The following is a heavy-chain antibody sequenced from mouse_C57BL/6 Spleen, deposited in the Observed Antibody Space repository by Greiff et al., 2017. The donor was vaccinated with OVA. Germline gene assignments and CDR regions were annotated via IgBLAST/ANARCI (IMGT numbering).Heavy chain of an antibody. V-gene: IGHV5-17*01. Sequence: EVHLVESGGGLVKPGGSLKLSCAASGFTFSDYGMHWVRQAPEKGLEWVAYISSGSSTIYYADTVKGRFTISRDNAKNTLFLQMTSLRSEDTAMYYCARDLRRYAMDYWGQGTSVTVSS. CDR1: GFTFSDYG. CDR2: ISSGSSTI. J-gene: IGHJ4*01. CDR3: ARDLRRYAMDY.